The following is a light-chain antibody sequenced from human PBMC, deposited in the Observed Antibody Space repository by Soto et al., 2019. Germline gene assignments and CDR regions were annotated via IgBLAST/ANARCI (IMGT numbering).Light chain of an antibody. CDR1: QGISSY. Sequence: AIRMTQSPSSLSASTGDRVTITCRASQGISSYLAWYQQRPGKAPKFLIYAASTLQSGVPSRFSGSASGTDFTLTISCLQSEDFATYYCQQYYSYPRTFGQGTKVEIK. CDR2: AAS. CDR3: QQYYSYPRT. V-gene: IGKV1-8*01. J-gene: IGKJ1*01.